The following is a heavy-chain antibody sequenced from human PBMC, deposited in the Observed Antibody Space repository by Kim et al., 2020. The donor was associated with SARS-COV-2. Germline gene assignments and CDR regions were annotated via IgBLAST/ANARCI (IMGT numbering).Heavy chain of an antibody. D-gene: IGHD3-22*01. J-gene: IGHJ4*02. Sequence: ASVKVSCKASGDTFTSYGITWVRQAPGQGREWMGGISAYNGNTNYAQKLQGRVTMTTDTSTSPAYMELRSLRSDDTAVYYCARDRDDSSDPGDYWGQGTLVTVSS. CDR3: ARDRDDSSDPGDY. CDR2: ISAYNGNT. CDR1: GDTFTSYG. V-gene: IGHV1-18*01.